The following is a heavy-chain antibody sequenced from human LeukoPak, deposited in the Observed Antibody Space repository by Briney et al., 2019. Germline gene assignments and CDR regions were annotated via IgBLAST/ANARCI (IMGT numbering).Heavy chain of an antibody. CDR3: ARVPLHDASGHYYSH. J-gene: IGHJ1*01. V-gene: IGHV1-3*04. CDR1: GYTFTNYG. Sequence: ASVKVSCKTSGYTFTNYGMHWVRQAPRQSLEWMGWINTGNGNTKSSQKFQGRVTLSRDTSASTAYMELNSLSSEDTAVYYCARVPLHDASGHYYSHWGQGTLVTVSS. CDR2: INTGNGNT. D-gene: IGHD3-22*01.